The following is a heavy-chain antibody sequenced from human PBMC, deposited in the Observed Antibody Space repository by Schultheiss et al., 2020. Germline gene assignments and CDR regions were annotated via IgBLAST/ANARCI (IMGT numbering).Heavy chain of an antibody. D-gene: IGHD4-11*01. CDR2: TYYRSKWYN. Sequence: SQTLSLTCAISGDSVSSNNAAWNWIRQSPSRGLEWLGRTYYRSKWYNDYAVSVKSRITINPDTSKNQFSLQLNSVTPEDTAVYYCARVLSDSGDHSLWFDPWGQGTLVTVSS. V-gene: IGHV6-1*01. CDR1: GDSVSSNNAA. CDR3: ARVLSDSGDHSLWFDP. J-gene: IGHJ5*02.